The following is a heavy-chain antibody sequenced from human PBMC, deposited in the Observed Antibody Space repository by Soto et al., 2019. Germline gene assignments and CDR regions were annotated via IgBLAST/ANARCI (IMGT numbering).Heavy chain of an antibody. CDR2: IYYSGST. J-gene: IGHJ4*02. Sequence: PSETRSLTWTVSAGSVITGRSYWSWIRQPPGKGLELIGYIYYSGSTNYNPSLKSRVTISVDTSKNQFSLNLSSVTAADTAVYHCARGGYYFDYWGQGTLVTVSS. CDR1: AGSVITGRSY. D-gene: IGHD1-26*01. CDR3: ARGGYYFDY. V-gene: IGHV4-61*01.